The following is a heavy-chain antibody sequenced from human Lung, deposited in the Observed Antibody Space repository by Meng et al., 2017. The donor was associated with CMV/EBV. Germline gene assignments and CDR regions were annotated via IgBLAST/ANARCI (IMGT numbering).Heavy chain of an antibody. D-gene: IGHD2-8*02. CDR2: IFYDGNT. CDR3: ASFCMWGTGYYYYGMAV. CDR1: GGSIRSTSYY. J-gene: IGHJ6*02. Sequence: SXTXSLXCTVSGGSIRSTSYYWGWIRQPPGKGLEWIGSIFYDGNTYYNPSLKSRVTISVDTSKNQFSVTLSSVTAADTAVYYCASFCMWGTGYYYYGMAVWGQGTXVTVSS. V-gene: IGHV4-39*01.